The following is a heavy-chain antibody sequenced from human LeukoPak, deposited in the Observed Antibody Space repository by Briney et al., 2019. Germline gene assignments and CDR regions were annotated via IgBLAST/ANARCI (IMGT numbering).Heavy chain of an antibody. CDR1: GYTFTGYY. CDR3: ARDPQNWGYYFDY. CDR2: IIPIFGTA. D-gene: IGHD3-16*01. J-gene: IGHJ4*02. V-gene: IGHV1-69*13. Sequence: SVKVSCKASGYTFTGYYINWVRQAPGQGLELMGGIIPIFGTANYAQKFQGRVTITADESTSTAYMELSSLRSEDTAVYYCARDPQNWGYYFDYWGQGTLVTVSS.